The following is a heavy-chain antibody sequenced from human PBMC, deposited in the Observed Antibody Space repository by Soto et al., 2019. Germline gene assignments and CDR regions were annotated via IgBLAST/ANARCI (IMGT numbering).Heavy chain of an antibody. J-gene: IGHJ4*02. CDR1: GGSISGSYYY. D-gene: IGHD5-18*01. Sequence: SETLSLTCAVSGGSISGSYYYWGWIRQPPGKGLEWIGSIYYSGSTYYNPSLKSRVTISVDTSKNQFSLKLSSVTAADTAVYYCARQTVDTAIRIFDYWGQGTLVTVSS. V-gene: IGHV4-39*01. CDR3: ARQTVDTAIRIFDY. CDR2: IYYSGST.